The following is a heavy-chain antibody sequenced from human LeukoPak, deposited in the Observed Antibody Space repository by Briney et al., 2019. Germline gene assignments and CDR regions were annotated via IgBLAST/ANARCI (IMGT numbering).Heavy chain of an antibody. CDR2: ISSSSSTM. CDR1: GFTFSSYS. J-gene: IGHJ4*02. Sequence: GGSLRLSCAASGFTFSSYSMNWVRQAPGKGLEWVSYISSSSSTMYYADSVKGRFTISRDNAKNSLYLQMNSLRAEDTAVYYCARARYGDSSFFDYWGQGTLVTVSS. D-gene: IGHD4-17*01. V-gene: IGHV3-48*01. CDR3: ARARYGDSSFFDY.